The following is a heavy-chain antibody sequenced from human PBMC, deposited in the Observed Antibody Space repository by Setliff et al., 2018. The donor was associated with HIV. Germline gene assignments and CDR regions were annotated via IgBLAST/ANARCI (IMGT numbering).Heavy chain of an antibody. CDR3: ATRFLIGTRRGFDY. CDR2: INPSGDST. Sequence: ASVKVSCKASGYTFTSYYMHWVRQAPGQGLEWMGIINPSGDSTSYAQKFQGRLTLTRDTSMSTVYMELNSLKAEDTAVYFCATRFLIGTRRGFDYWGQGALVTVSS. J-gene: IGHJ4*02. CDR1: GYTFTSYY. V-gene: IGHV1-46*01. D-gene: IGHD6-6*01.